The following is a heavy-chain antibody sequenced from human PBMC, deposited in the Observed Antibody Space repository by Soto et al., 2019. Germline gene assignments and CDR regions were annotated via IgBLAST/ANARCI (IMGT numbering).Heavy chain of an antibody. CDR3: ARAQASGWLTWLDT. J-gene: IGHJ5*02. CDR2: GSAYNGNT. D-gene: IGHD6-19*01. Sequence: ASVKVSCKASGYTFTSCGISWGRQAPAQGLEWMGWGSAYNGNTNYAEKLQGRCTMTTDTSTSTAYMELRSLRSDDTGVYSCARAQASGWLTWLDTWGKGTLVTVPS. CDR1: GYTFTSCG. V-gene: IGHV1-18*01.